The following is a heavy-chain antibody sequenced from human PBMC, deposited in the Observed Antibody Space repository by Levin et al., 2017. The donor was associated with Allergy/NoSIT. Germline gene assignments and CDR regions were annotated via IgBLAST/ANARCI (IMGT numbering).Heavy chain of an antibody. V-gene: IGHV4-39*01. CDR1: GGSISSSSYY. J-gene: IGHJ5*02. D-gene: IGHD3-10*01. CDR3: ARLFTRLLWFGELSPNWFDP. Sequence: PSETLSLTCTVSGGSISSSSYYWGWIRQPPGKGLEWIGSIYYSGSTYYNPSLKSRVTISVDTSKNQFSLKLSSVTAADTAVYYCARLFTRLLWFGELSPNWFDPWGQGTLVTVSS. CDR2: IYYSGST.